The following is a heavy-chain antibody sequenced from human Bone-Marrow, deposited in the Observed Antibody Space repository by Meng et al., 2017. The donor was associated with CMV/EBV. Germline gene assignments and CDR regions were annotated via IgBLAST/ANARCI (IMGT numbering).Heavy chain of an antibody. Sequence: SETLSLTCTVSGGSISSSSYYWGWIRQPPGKGLEWIGSIYYSGSTYYNPSLKSRVTISVDTSKNQFSLKLSSVTAADTAVYYCAGVLGLLLDYWGQGTLVTVSS. J-gene: IGHJ4*02. D-gene: IGHD2-15*01. V-gene: IGHV4-39*07. CDR3: AGVLGLLLDY. CDR2: IYYSGST. CDR1: GGSISSSSYY.